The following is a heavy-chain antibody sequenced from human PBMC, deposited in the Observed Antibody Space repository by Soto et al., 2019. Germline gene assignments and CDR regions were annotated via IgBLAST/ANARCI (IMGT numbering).Heavy chain of an antibody. CDR3: AKPPDYNWNDS. CDR2: VSGSGGST. D-gene: IGHD3-10*01. Sequence: EVQLLESGGGLVQPGGSLRLSCAASGFTFSSYAMSWVRQAPGNGLEWISAVSGSGGSTYYADSVKGRFTISRDNSKDMRYIQMTNPRAEGTAVFYCAKPPDYNWNDSWAAGTLVSVFS. V-gene: IGHV3-23*01. CDR1: GFTFSSYA. J-gene: IGHJ5*01.